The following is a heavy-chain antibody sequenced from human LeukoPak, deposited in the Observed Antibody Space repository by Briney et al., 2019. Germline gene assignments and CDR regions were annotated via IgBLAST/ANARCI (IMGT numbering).Heavy chain of an antibody. D-gene: IGHD3-22*01. CDR2: ISSSGST. CDR3: ARGPYSYDSSGAFDI. CDR1: GDSISSGGYY. V-gene: IGHV4-61*02. Sequence: SETLSLTCAVSGDSISSGGYYWSWIRQPAGKGLEWIGRISSSGSTNYNPSLKSRVTISVDTSKNQFSLKLSSVTAADTAVYFCARGPYSYDSSGAFDIWGQGTMVTVSS. J-gene: IGHJ3*02.